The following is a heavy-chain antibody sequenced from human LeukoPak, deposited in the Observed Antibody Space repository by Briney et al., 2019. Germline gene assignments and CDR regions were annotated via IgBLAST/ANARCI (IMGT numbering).Heavy chain of an antibody. J-gene: IGHJ5*02. D-gene: IGHD3-16*01. CDR2: ISSSSSTI. V-gene: IGHV3-48*01. Sequence: PGGSLRLSCAASGFNFSSYSMNWVRQAPGKGLEWVSYISSSSSTIYYADSVKGRFTISRDNAKNSLYLQMNSLRAEDTAVYYCARVGGENWFDPWGQGTLVTVSS. CDR3: ARVGGENWFDP. CDR1: GFNFSSYS.